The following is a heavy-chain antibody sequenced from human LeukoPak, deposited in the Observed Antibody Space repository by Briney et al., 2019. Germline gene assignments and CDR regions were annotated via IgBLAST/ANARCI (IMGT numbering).Heavy chain of an antibody. CDR1: GGSISSYY. CDR2: VYPSGST. CDR3: ARPWKRGYSYGWDY. D-gene: IGHD5-18*01. J-gene: IGHJ4*02. Sequence: SETLSLTCTVSGGSISSYYWNWIRQPAGKGLESIGRVYPSGSTNYNPSLKSRVTMSVDTSKNQFSLKLSSVTAADTAVYYCARPWKRGYSYGWDYWGQGTLVTVAS. V-gene: IGHV4-4*07.